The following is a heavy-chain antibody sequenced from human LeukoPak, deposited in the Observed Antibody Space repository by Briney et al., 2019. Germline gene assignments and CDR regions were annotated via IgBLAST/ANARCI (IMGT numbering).Heavy chain of an antibody. V-gene: IGHV7-4-1*02. CDR3: ARDGIAAAGTSDC. CDR1: GYTFTGYY. J-gene: IGHJ4*02. Sequence: GASVKVSCKASGYTFTGYYMHWVRQAPGQGLEWMGWINTNTGDPTYAQGFTGRFVFSLDTSVSTAYLQISSLKAEDTAVYYCARDGIAAAGTSDCWGQGTLVTVSS. D-gene: IGHD6-13*01. CDR2: INTNTGDP.